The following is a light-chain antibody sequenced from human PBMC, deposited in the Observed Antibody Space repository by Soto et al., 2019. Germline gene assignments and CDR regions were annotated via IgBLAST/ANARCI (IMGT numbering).Light chain of an antibody. CDR1: QDITNY. J-gene: IGKJ3*01. CDR3: QDHAAVPLT. Sequence: IHMTQSPSSLSASVGDKVTITCQASQDITNYVNWYQQRPGKAPKLLIYDAGNRQTGVPSRFMGSGIGIDFPIIIVCQKSKHVDSKDGQDHAAVPLTFGPGTKVHIK. CDR2: DAG. V-gene: IGKV1-33*01.